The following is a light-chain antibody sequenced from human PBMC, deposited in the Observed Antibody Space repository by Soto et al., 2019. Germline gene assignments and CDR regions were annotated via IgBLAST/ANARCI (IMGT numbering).Light chain of an antibody. CDR1: SSDVDGYNY. Sequence: QSVLTQPASVSGSPGPSITISCTGTSSDVDGYNYVSWYQQHPGKAPKLMIYDVSNRPSGVSNRFSGSKSGNTASLTISGLQAEDEADYYCSSYTISSTLFGGGTKLTVL. CDR2: DVS. J-gene: IGLJ2*01. CDR3: SSYTISSTL. V-gene: IGLV2-14*01.